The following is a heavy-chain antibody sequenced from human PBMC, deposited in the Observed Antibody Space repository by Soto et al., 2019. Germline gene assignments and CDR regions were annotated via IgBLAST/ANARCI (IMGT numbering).Heavy chain of an antibody. D-gene: IGHD1-26*01. CDR1: GYNFSIFW. CDR3: ARQPYSGRYYGWFDS. V-gene: IGHV5-51*01. CDR2: IYPGDSET. J-gene: IGHJ5*01. Sequence: GESLKISCKVSGYNFSIFWIGWVRQMPGKGLEWMGIIYPGDSETRYSPSFQGQVTISADKSTNTAYLQWNRLKASDTAMYYCARQPYSGRYYGWFDSWGQGTLVTVSS.